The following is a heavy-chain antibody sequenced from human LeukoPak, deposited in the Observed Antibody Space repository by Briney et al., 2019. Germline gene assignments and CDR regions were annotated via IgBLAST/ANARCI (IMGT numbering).Heavy chain of an antibody. V-gene: IGHV5-51*01. D-gene: IGHD3-22*01. CDR1: GYTFTHYW. J-gene: IGHJ4*02. CDR3: ARYGAPTFSDSRFDS. Sequence: GESLKISCKVSGYTFTHYWIGWVRQLPGHGLEWMGIIYPGEYNTVYRPAFQGQVTISADKSLSTAYLQWSSLDASDTSMYCCARYGAPTFSDSRFDSWGQGTLVTVSS. CDR2: IYPGEYNT.